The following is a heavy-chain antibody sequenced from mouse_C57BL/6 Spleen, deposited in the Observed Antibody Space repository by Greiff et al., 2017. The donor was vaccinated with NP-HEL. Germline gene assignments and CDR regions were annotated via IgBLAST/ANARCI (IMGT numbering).Heavy chain of an antibody. V-gene: IGHV1-4*01. CDR1: GYTFTSYT. Sequence: QVQLQQSGAELARPGASVKMSCKASGYTFTSYTLPWVHQRPGQGLEWIGSINPSSGYTTYNQKFKDKATLPAAKSSSTAYMQLSSLTSEDSAVYFCARSENYGNYGGFAYWGQGTLVTVSA. J-gene: IGHJ3*01. CDR2: INPSSGYT. D-gene: IGHD2-1*01. CDR3: ARSENYGNYGGFAY.